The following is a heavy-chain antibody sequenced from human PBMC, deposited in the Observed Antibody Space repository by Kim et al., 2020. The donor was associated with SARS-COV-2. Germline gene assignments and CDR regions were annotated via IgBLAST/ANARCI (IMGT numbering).Heavy chain of an antibody. CDR3: ANFEY. V-gene: IGHV3-33*06. J-gene: IGHJ4*02. Sequence: IYYDGSTKDYADSVKGRFTISRDNSKNTLYLQMNSLRVDDTAVYYCANFEYWGQGTLVTVSS. CDR2: IYYDGSTK.